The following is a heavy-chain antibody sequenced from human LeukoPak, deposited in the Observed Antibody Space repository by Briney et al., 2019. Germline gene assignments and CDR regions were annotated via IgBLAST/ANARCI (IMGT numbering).Heavy chain of an antibody. J-gene: IGHJ4*02. V-gene: IGHV1-2*02. CDR2: INPNNGGT. D-gene: IGHD3-16*01. CDR1: GYTFTGYY. CDR3: ADLPLNIGVDY. Sequence: ASVKVSCKASGYTFTGYYLHWVRQAPGQGLEYMGCINPNNGGTNYAQKFQGRVTMSRDTSISTAYMELTRLRSDDTAMYYCADLPLNIGVDYWGQGTLVTASS.